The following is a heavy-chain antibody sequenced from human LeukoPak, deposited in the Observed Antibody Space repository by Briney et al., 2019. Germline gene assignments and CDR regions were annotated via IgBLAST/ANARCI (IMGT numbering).Heavy chain of an antibody. J-gene: IGHJ4*02. CDR1: GYSISSGYF. Sequence: PSQTLSLTCNVSGYSISSGYFWGWVRQAPGKGLEWIGSSYQRATVRYNPSLKSRVTISLDTSKNHFSLNLRSMQASDTAVYYCARAFCVGECFVLHIFFDSWGQGTLVTVSS. D-gene: IGHD2-21*01. CDR3: ARAFCVGECFVLHIFFDS. CDR2: SYQRATV. V-gene: IGHV4-38-2*02.